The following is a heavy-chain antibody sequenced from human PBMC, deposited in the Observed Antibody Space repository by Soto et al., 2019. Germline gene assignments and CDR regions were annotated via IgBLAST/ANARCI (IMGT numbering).Heavy chain of an antibody. Sequence: QVQLVESGGGVVQPGRSLRLSCAASGFTFNTYGMHWVRQAPGKGLEWVAVISYDGSHIYYEDSVKGRFTISRDNSNNPFYLQMNSLGAEDTAVYYCARATDFGGNAPAYWGQGDLVIVSS. V-gene: IGHV3-30*03. CDR2: ISYDGSHI. CDR1: GFTFNTYG. J-gene: IGHJ4*02. D-gene: IGHD4-17*01. CDR3: ARATDFGGNAPAY.